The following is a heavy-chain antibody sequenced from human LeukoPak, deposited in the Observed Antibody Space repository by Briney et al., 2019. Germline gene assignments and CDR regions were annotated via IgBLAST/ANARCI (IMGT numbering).Heavy chain of an antibody. J-gene: IGHJ3*02. CDR1: GGTFSSYA. CDR3: ARSFHLRGDDAFDI. CDR2: IIPIFGTA. V-gene: IGHV1-69*05. D-gene: IGHD3-10*01. Sequence: SVKVSCKASGGTFSSYAISWVRQAPGQGLEWMGRIIPIFGTANYAQKFQGRVTITTDESTSTAYMELSSLRSEDTAVYYCARSFHLRGDDAFDIWGQGTMVTVSS.